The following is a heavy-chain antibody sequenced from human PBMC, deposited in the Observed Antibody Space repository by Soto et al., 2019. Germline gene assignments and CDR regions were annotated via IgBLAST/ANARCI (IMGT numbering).Heavy chain of an antibody. Sequence: SETLSLTCTVSGGSISSGGYYWSWIRQHPGKGLEWIGYIYYSGSTYYNPSLKSRVTISVDTSKNQFSLKLSSVTAADTAVYYCASSFRYTIFGVVITRLFDYWGQGTLVTVSS. D-gene: IGHD3-3*01. CDR2: IYYSGST. V-gene: IGHV4-31*03. J-gene: IGHJ4*02. CDR3: ASSFRYTIFGVVITRLFDY. CDR1: GGSISSGGYY.